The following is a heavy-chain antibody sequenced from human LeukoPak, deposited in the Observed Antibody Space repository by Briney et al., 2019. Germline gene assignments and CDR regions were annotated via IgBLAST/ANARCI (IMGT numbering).Heavy chain of an antibody. CDR1: GYTFSGTGWY. Sequence: ASVKVSRKASGYTFSGTGWYLYWLRQAPGQGFECMGWIYPNNGATAYAQKFQGRVAMTRDTSITTAYMELSRLRPDDTAVYYCARDGPAQMVDFDYWGQGTLVTVSS. V-gene: IGHV1-2*02. J-gene: IGHJ4*02. CDR3: ARDGPAQMVDFDY. D-gene: IGHD3-10*01. CDR2: IYPNNGAT.